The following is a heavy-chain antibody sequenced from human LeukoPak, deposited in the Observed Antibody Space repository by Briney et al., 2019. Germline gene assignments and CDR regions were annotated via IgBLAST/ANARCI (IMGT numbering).Heavy chain of an antibody. CDR3: ARGGIDIVTVPVSNWFDP. D-gene: IGHD2/OR15-2a*01. V-gene: IGHV1-18*01. CDR2: SSPYNGKT. Sequence: GASVTVSCKASGYSFINYGITWVRQAPGQGLEWMGWSSPYNGKTNYAQKFQGRVTMTTDTSTNTAYMELRSLRSDDTAVYYCARGGIDIVTVPVSNWFDPWGQGTLVTASS. J-gene: IGHJ5*02. CDR1: GYSFINYG.